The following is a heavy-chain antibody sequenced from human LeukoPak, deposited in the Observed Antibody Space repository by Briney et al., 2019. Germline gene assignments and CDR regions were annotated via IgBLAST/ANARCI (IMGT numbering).Heavy chain of an antibody. V-gene: IGHV3-48*03. D-gene: IGHD6-13*01. CDR1: GFTFSSYE. CDR3: ARLGGLAAGRIGVFDP. Sequence: PGGSLRLSCAASGFTFSSYEMNWVRQAPGKGLEWVSYISSSGSTIYYADSVKGRFTISRDNAKNSLYLQMNSLRAEDTAVYYCARLGGLAAGRIGVFDPWGQGTLVTVSS. J-gene: IGHJ5*02. CDR2: ISSSGSTI.